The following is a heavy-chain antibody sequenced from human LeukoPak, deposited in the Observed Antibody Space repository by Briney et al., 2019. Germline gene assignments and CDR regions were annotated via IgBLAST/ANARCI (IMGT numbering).Heavy chain of an antibody. CDR3: AREPLGCGGDCHFDY. CDR1: GGTFSSYA. V-gene: IGHV1-69*05. D-gene: IGHD2-21*02. J-gene: IGHJ4*02. CDR2: IIPIYDPV. Sequence: SVKVSCKASGGTFSSYAFSWMRQAPGQGLEWIGRIIPIYDPVDYAQRFQGRVTITTDESTNTVYMELSSLRYEDTAVYYCAREPLGCGGDCHFDYWGQGTLVTVSS.